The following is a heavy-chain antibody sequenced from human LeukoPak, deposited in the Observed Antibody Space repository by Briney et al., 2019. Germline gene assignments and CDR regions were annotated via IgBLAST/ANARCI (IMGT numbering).Heavy chain of an antibody. Sequence: ASVKVSCKASGYTFTSYFMHWVRQAPGQGLEWMGIINPSGGSTSYAQKFQGRVTITADESTSTAYMELSSLRSEDTAVYYCARDRGSGYCSGGSCYSTIFDYWGQGTLVTVSS. V-gene: IGHV1-46*01. CDR3: ARDRGSGYCSGGSCYSTIFDY. D-gene: IGHD2-15*01. CDR1: GYTFTSYF. J-gene: IGHJ4*02. CDR2: INPSGGST.